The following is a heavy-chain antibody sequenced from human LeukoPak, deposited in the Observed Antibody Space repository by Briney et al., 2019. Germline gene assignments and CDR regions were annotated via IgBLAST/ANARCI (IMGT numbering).Heavy chain of an antibody. Sequence: PGRSLRLSCAASGFTFSSYWMTWVRQAPGKGLEWVANIKQDGSEKYYVDSVRGRFTISRDNSKNTLYLQMNSLRAEDTAVYYCAREGKLELWGFFDYWGQGTLVTVSS. CDR3: AREGKLELWGFFDY. CDR1: GFTFSSYW. V-gene: IGHV3-7*01. D-gene: IGHD1-7*01. CDR2: IKQDGSEK. J-gene: IGHJ4*02.